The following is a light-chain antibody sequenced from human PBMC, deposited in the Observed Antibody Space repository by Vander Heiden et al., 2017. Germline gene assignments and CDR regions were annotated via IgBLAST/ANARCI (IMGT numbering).Light chain of an antibody. Sequence: QSVLTQPPSTFGTPGPSVTFSCSGSTTNIENNYVYWYQKFPGTAPKIVIYRDNQRPSGISDRFSGSKSGTSASLAISGLRSEDEADYYCATWDDSLSSWVFGGGTGLTVL. J-gene: IGLJ3*02. V-gene: IGLV1-47*01. CDR1: TTNIENNY. CDR3: ATWDDSLSSWV. CDR2: RDN.